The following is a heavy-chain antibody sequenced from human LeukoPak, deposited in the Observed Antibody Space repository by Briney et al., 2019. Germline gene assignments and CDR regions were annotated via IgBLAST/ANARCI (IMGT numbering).Heavy chain of an antibody. V-gene: IGHV3-30-3*01. J-gene: IGHJ4*02. CDR3: ARDFTAAGPYFDY. Sequence: GGSLRLSCAASGFTFSSYAMHWVRQAPGKGLEWVAVISYDGSNKYYADSVKGRFTISRDNSKNTLYLQMNSLRAEDTAVYYCARDFTAAGPYFDYWGQGTLVTVSS. CDR1: GFTFSSYA. D-gene: IGHD6-13*01. CDR2: ISYDGSNK.